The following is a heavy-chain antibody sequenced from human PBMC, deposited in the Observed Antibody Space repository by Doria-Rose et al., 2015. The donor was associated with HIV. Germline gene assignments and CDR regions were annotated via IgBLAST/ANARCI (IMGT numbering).Heavy chain of an antibody. CDR1: GGSISSYY. D-gene: IGHD2-2*01. V-gene: IGHV4-59*01. CDR3: ARHGSYQLLSSL. Sequence: VQLVESGPELVKPSETLSLNCTVSGGSISSYYWSWIRRPPGKGLEWIGYIYSSGSTNYNPSLKSRVTISVDTSKNQFSLKLSSVTVADTAVYYCARHGSYQLLSSLWGQGILITVSS. J-gene: IGHJ4*02. CDR2: IYSSGST.